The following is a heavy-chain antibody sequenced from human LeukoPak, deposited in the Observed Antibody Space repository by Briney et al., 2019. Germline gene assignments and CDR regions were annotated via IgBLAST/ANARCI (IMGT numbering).Heavy chain of an antibody. J-gene: IGHJ6*02. CDR1: GFTFSYYW. V-gene: IGHV3-7*01. D-gene: IGHD5-24*01. Sequence: PGGSLRLSCAASGFTFSYYWMHWVRQAPGKGLEWVANIMQDGSEKYYVDSVKGRFTISRDNAQNSLYLQMNSLSAEDTGIYYCARDRATKARIGGMDVWGQGTTVIVSS. CDR3: ARDRATKARIGGMDV. CDR2: IMQDGSEK.